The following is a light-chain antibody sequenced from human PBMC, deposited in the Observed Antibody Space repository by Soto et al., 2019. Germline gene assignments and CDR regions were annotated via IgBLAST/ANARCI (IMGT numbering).Light chain of an antibody. CDR2: GNT. J-gene: IGLJ1*01. V-gene: IGLV1-40*01. CDR1: SSNIGPGFD. CDR3: QSYDSSLTGSV. Sequence: QSVLTQPPSVSGAPGQTVAISCTGTSSNIGPGFDVHWYQQVPGTAPKLVLYGNTIRPSGVPDRFSGSRSGSSASLVITGLRAEDEADYYCQSYDSSLTGSVFGTGTKLTVL.